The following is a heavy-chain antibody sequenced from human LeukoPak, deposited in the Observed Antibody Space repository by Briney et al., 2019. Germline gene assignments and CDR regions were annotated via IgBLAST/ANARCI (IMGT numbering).Heavy chain of an antibody. Sequence: ASVKVSCKDSGYTFTSYEINWVRQATGQGLEWMGWMNPKSGNTGYAQKFQGRVTMTRDTSISTAYMELGSLRSEDTAVYYCARVTGSIDYWGQGTLVTVSS. CDR3: ARVTGSIDY. CDR2: MNPKSGNT. J-gene: IGHJ4*02. V-gene: IGHV1-8*01. D-gene: IGHD1-26*01. CDR1: GYTFTSYE.